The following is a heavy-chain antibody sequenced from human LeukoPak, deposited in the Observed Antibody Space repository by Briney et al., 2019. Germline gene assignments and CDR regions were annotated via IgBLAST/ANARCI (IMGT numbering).Heavy chain of an antibody. D-gene: IGHD2-15*01. CDR1: GYTFTGYY. CDR3: ARVTCSGGSCYGWFDP. CDR2: INPNSGGT. J-gene: IGHJ5*02. V-gene: IGHV1-2*02. Sequence: ASVKVSCKASGYTFTGYYMHWVRQAPGQGLEWMGWINPNSGGTNYAQKFQGRVTMTRDTSISTAYMELSSLRSEDTAVYYCARVTCSGGSCYGWFDPWGQGTLVTVSS.